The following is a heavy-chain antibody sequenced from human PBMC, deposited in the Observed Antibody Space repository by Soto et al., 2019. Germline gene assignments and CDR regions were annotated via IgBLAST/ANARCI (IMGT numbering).Heavy chain of an antibody. Sequence: EVQVLESGGGLVQPGGSLRLSCAASGFTFSSHAMSWVRQAPGKGLEWVSAIGGSGGRTYYADSVKGRFTISRDNSKNTLYLQMNSLRAEDTAVYFCAKAAIEVAATVFDYWGQGTLVTVSS. D-gene: IGHD6-19*01. CDR1: GFTFSSHA. J-gene: IGHJ4*02. CDR2: IGGSGGRT. CDR3: AKAAIEVAATVFDY. V-gene: IGHV3-23*01.